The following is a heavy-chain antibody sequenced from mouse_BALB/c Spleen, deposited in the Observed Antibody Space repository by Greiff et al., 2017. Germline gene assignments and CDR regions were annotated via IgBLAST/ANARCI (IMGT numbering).Heavy chain of an antibody. CDR3: ARRVVEDYAMDY. CDR1: GFTFSSYG. D-gene: IGHD1-1*01. CDR2: ISSGGSYT. Sequence: EVQLVESGGDLVKPGGSLKLSCAASGFTFSSYGMSWVRQTPDKRLEWVATISSGGSYTYYPDSVKGRFTISRDNAKNTLYLQMSSLKSEDTAMYYCARRVVEDYAMDYWGQGTSVTVSS. J-gene: IGHJ4*01. V-gene: IGHV5-6*01.